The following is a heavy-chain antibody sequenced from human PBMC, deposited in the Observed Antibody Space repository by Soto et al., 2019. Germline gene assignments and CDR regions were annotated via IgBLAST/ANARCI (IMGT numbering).Heavy chain of an antibody. CDR2: IIPILGTA. J-gene: IGHJ6*02. CDR3: ARDVSSPGNDYYYGMDV. V-gene: IGHV1-69*13. CDR1: GGTFSSYA. Sequence: SVKFSCKASGGTFSSYAISWVRQAPGQGLEWMGGIIPILGTANYAQKFQGRVTITADESTSTAYMELSSLRSEDTAVYYCARDVSSPGNDYYYGMDVWGQGTTVTVSS.